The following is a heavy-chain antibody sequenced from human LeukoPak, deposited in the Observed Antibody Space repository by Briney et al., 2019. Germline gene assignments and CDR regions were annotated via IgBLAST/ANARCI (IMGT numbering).Heavy chain of an antibody. D-gene: IGHD2-2*01. CDR1: GFTFSDHY. CDR2: TRNKANSYTT. Sequence: GGSLRLSCAASGFTFSDHYMDWVRQAPGKGLEWVGRTRNKANSYTTEYAASVKGRFTISRDDPKNSLYLQMNSLRAEETAIYYCARCNVRVGYCSGTSCYVCYFDYWGQGTLVTVSS. V-gene: IGHV3-72*01. CDR3: ARCNVRVGYCSGTSCYVCYFDY. J-gene: IGHJ4*02.